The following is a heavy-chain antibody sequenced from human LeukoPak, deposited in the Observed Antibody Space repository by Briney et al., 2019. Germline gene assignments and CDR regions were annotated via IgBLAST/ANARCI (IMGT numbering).Heavy chain of an antibody. CDR1: GGSINTPNYY. CDR3: AREASEYYYDSSGYYYVFDY. J-gene: IGHJ4*02. D-gene: IGHD3-22*01. CDR2: IFYSGGT. Sequence: SETLSLTCTVSGGSINTPNYYWGWIRQTPGKGLEWIGNIFYSGGTYYSPSLTSRVTISLDTSRNQFSLKLSSVTAADTAVYYCAREASEYYYDSSGYYYVFDYWGQGTLVTVSS. V-gene: IGHV4-39*07.